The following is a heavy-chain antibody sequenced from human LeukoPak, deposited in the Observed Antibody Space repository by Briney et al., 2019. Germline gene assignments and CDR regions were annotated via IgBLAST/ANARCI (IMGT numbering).Heavy chain of an antibody. V-gene: IGHV4-39*01. J-gene: IGHJ4*02. Sequence: SETLSLTCTVSGGSISSSSYYWGWIRQPPGKGLEWIGSIYYSGSTYYNPSLKSRITISVDTSKNQFSLKLSSVTAADTAVYYCARQRFHTADFDYWGQGTLVTFSS. CDR3: ARQRFHTADFDY. D-gene: IGHD3-3*01. CDR2: IYYSGST. CDR1: GGSISSSSYY.